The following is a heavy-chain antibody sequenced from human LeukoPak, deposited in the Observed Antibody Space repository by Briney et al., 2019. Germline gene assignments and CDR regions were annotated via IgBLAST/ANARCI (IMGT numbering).Heavy chain of an antibody. CDR1: GFTFSNAW. Sequence: GGSLRLSCAASGFTFSNAWMNWVRQAPGKGLEWVSSITSSSSYIYYTDSAKGRFTISRDNAKNSLFLQMNSLRAEDTAVYYCARVLSGTLTFDHWGQGTLVAVSS. D-gene: IGHD3-9*01. CDR2: ITSSSSYI. J-gene: IGHJ4*02. CDR3: ARVLSGTLTFDH. V-gene: IGHV3-21*01.